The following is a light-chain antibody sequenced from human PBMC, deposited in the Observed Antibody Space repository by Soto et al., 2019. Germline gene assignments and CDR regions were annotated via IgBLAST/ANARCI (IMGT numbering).Light chain of an antibody. CDR1: QSISNY. Sequence: DIHMTQSPSSLSASVGDRVPITCRASQSISNYLNWYQQKPGKAPNLMIYIASNLHSGVPSRFSGSGSGTDFTLTISSLQPEDFATYYCQQSYSTPYTFGQGTKLDIK. CDR2: IAS. V-gene: IGKV1-39*01. J-gene: IGKJ2*01. CDR3: QQSYSTPYT.